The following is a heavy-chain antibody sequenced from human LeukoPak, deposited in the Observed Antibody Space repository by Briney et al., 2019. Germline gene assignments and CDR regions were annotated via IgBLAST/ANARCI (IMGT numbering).Heavy chain of an antibody. CDR3: ARVPWGSGSYSTPDDAFDI. J-gene: IGHJ3*02. CDR1: GGSISSGGYY. Sequence: SETLSLTCTVSGGSISSGGYYWSWIRQHPGKGLEWIGYIYYSGSTYYNPSLKSRVTISVDTSKNQFSLKLSSVTAADTAVYYCARVPWGSGSYSTPDDAFDIWGQGTMVTASS. D-gene: IGHD3-10*01. CDR2: IYYSGST. V-gene: IGHV4-31*03.